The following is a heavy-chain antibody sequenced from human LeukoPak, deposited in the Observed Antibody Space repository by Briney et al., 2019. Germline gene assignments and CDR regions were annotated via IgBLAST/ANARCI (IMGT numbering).Heavy chain of an antibody. V-gene: IGHV1-8*01. J-gene: IGHJ4*02. D-gene: IGHD7-27*01. CDR3: ARNLLSTGDFDY. CDR2: MNPNSGNT. Sequence: WASVKVSCRASGYTFTNYDINWVRQAAGPGFEWMGWMNPNSGNTGYAQKFQGRVTMTRITSISTAYMELSSLTSENTAVYYCARNLLSTGDFDYWGQGTLVGVSS. CDR1: GYTFTNYD.